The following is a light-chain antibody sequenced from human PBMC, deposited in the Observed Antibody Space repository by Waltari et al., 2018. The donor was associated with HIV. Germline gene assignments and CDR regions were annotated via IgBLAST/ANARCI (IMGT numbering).Light chain of an antibody. CDR3: QQSNSIPLT. CDR2: TTS. CDR1: PSISIN. V-gene: IGKV1-39*01. Sequence: DIQMTPSPSSLSASVGDRVTITCRASPSISINLNWYQQKPGKAPKLLIYTTSSLQSGVPSRFSGSGSVTEFTLIISSLQPEDFATYFCQQSNSIPLTFGGGTKVEIK. J-gene: IGKJ4*01.